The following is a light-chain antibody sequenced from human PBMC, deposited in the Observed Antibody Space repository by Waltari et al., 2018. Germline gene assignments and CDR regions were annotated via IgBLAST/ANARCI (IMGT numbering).Light chain of an antibody. CDR3: QSYDSSLTAWV. J-gene: IGLJ3*02. CDR1: SSNLGAGYD. V-gene: IGLV1-40*01. Sequence: QSVLTQPPSVSGAPGQRVTISCTGSSSNLGAGYDVHWDQQLPGTAPKLPTYVNTNRPSGVPDRSSASKAGTSASLAITGLQAEDEADYYCQSYDSSLTAWVFGGGTKLTVL. CDR2: VNT.